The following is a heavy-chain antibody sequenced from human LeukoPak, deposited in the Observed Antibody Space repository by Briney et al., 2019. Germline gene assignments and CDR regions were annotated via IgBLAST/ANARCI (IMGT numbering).Heavy chain of an antibody. CDR3: ARDLERPGCAFDI. Sequence: GGSLRLSCVASGFTFSSYNMNWVRQAPGKGLEWVSYISSSGSTIYYADSVKGRFTISRDNAKNSLYLQMNSLRAEDTAVYYCARDLERPGCAFDIWGQGTMVTVSS. V-gene: IGHV3-11*01. CDR1: GFTFSSYN. J-gene: IGHJ3*02. CDR2: ISSSGSTI. D-gene: IGHD6-19*01.